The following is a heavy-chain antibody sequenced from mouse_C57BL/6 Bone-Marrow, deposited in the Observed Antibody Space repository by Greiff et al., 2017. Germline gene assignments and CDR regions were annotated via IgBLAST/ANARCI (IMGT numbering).Heavy chain of an antibody. CDR2: IFPGSGST. V-gene: IGHV1-75*01. CDR1: GYTFTDYY. Sequence: QVQLQQSGPELVKPGASVKISCKASGYTFTDYYINWVKQRPGQGLEWIGWIFPGSGSTYYNEKFKGKATLTVDKSSSPAYMFLSSLTSEDSAVYFCASDSSGYFDYWGQGTTLTVSS. D-gene: IGHD3-2*02. J-gene: IGHJ2*01. CDR3: ASDSSGYFDY.